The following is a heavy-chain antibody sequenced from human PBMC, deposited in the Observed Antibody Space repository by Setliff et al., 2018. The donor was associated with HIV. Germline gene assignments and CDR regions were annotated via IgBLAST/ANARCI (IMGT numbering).Heavy chain of an antibody. J-gene: IGHJ4*02. CDR3: ARDRGAVAGDLDYFDS. V-gene: IGHV3-74*03. CDR2: INDDVTNT. Sequence: GGSLRLSCAASGFAFSTYWMHWVRQAPGKGLVWVSHINDDVTNTKYADSVKGRFTISRDNAKNTVYLQMNSLRAEDTAVYYCARDRGAVAGDLDYFDSWGQGTLVTVS. CDR1: GFAFSTYW. D-gene: IGHD6-13*01.